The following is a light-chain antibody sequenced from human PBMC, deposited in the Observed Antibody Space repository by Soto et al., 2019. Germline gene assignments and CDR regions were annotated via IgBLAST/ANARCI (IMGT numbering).Light chain of an antibody. CDR1: RSNIGNNA. CDR2: KNN. J-gene: IGLJ3*02. V-gene: IGLV1-44*01. Sequence: QSVLTQTPSASGTPGQTVTISCFGSRSNIGNNAVSWYQQFPGTAPKLLIYKNNQRPSGVPDRFSGSKSGTSASLAISGLQSEDEADYYCATWDDSLNARGVFGGGTKLTVL. CDR3: ATWDDSLNARGV.